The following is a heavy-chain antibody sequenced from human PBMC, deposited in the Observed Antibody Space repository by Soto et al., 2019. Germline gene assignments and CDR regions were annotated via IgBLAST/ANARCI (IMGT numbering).Heavy chain of an antibody. CDR3: ASERYYDFWSASMDV. D-gene: IGHD3-3*01. CDR2: IYHSGST. CDR1: SGSISSSNW. V-gene: IGHV4-4*02. Sequence: QVQLQESGPGLVKPSGTLSLTCAVSSGSISSSNWWSWVRQPPGKGLEWIGEIYHSGSTNYNPSLKSRVTISVDKSKNQCSLKLSSVTAADTAVYYCASERYYDFWSASMDVWGKGTTVTVSS. J-gene: IGHJ6*03.